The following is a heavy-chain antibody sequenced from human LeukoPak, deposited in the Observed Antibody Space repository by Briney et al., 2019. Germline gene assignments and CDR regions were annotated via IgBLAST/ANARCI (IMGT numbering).Heavy chain of an antibody. CDR1: GGSISSSSYY. J-gene: IGHJ4*02. V-gene: IGHV4-39*01. CDR3: ARLFMIFGVVNPPGGN. Sequence: SETLSLTCTVSGGSISSSSYYWGWIRQPPGKGLEWIGSIYYSGSTYYNPSLKSRVTISVDTSKNQFSLKLSSVTAADTAMYFCARLFMIFGVVNPPGGNGGEGTLVTVSS. CDR2: IYYSGST. D-gene: IGHD3-3*01.